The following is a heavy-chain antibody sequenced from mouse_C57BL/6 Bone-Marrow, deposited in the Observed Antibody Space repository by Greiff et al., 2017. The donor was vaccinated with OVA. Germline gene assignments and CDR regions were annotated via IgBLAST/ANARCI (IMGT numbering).Heavy chain of an antibody. Sequence: DVQLQESGPELVKPGASVKISCKASGYTFTDYYMNWVKQSHGKSLEWIGDINPNNGGTSYNQKFKGKATLTVDKSSSTAYMELRSLTSEDSAVYYCARDYGTWFAYWGQGTLVAVSA. CDR3: ARDYGTWFAY. V-gene: IGHV1-26*01. D-gene: IGHD1-1*01. CDR2: INPNNGGT. J-gene: IGHJ3*01. CDR1: GYTFTDYY.